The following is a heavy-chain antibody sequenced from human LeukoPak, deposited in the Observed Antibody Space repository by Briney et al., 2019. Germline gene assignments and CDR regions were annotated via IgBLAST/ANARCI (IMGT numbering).Heavy chain of an antibody. CDR2: ISSSSSCM. CDR3: ARVTVLLWFGETSDYYYMDV. Sequence: PGGSLRLSCAASGFTFSTYSMNWVRRAPGKGLEWVSSISSSSSCMYYADPVKGRFTISRDNAKNSLYLQMNSLRAEDTAVYYCARVTVLLWFGETSDYYYMDVWGKGTTVTVSS. D-gene: IGHD3-10*01. J-gene: IGHJ6*03. V-gene: IGHV3-21*01. CDR1: GFTFSTYS.